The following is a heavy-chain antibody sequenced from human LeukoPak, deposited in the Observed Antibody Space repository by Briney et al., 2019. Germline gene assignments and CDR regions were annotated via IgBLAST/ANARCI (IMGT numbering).Heavy chain of an antibody. D-gene: IGHD6-6*01. Sequence: SETLSLTCTVSGGSISSYYWSWIRQPPGKGLEWIGSIYYSGSTYYNPSLKSRVTISVDTSKNQFSLKLSSVTAADTAVYYCAGGSSPSTLDYWGQGTLVTVSS. V-gene: IGHV4-59*04. CDR3: AGGSSPSTLDY. J-gene: IGHJ4*02. CDR2: IYYSGST. CDR1: GGSISSYY.